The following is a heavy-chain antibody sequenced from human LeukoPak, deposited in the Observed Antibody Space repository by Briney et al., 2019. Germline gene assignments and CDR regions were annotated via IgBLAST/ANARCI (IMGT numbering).Heavy chain of an antibody. CDR2: IKSKTDGGTT. CDR3: AHRDTTMVRVDY. Sequence: NPGGSLRLSCAASGFTFSSFAMSWVRQAPGKGLEWVGRIKSKTDGGTTDYAAPVKGRFTISRDDSKNTLYLQMNSLTTEDTAVYFCAHRDTTMVRVDYWGQGTLVTVSS. D-gene: IGHD5-18*01. J-gene: IGHJ4*02. V-gene: IGHV3-15*01. CDR1: GFTFSSFA.